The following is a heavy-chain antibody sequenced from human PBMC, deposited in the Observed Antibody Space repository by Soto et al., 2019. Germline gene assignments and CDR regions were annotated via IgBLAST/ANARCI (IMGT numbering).Heavy chain of an antibody. D-gene: IGHD3-22*01. CDR2: ISYDGSNK. J-gene: IGHJ6*02. CDR1: GFTFSSYG. Sequence: QVQLVESGGGVVQPGRSLRLSCGASGFTFSSYGMHWVRQAPGKGLEWVAVISYDGSNKYYADSVKGRFTISRDNSKNTLYLQMNSLRAEDTAVYYCAKDEGGYYELYGMDVWGQGTTVTVSS. V-gene: IGHV3-30*18. CDR3: AKDEGGYYELYGMDV.